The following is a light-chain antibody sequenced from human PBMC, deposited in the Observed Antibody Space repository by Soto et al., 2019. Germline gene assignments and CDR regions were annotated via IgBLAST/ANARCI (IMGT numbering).Light chain of an antibody. CDR3: QQYETLPIT. Sequence: DIQMTQSPSSLSASVGDRVSITCRASQDIGNYLNWYQQIPGKAPKLLIFDASNLESGVPSRFSGSGSGTDFTFTISSLQPEDIATYYCQQYETLPITFGQGTRLEI. V-gene: IGKV1-33*01. CDR2: DAS. CDR1: QDIGNY. J-gene: IGKJ5*01.